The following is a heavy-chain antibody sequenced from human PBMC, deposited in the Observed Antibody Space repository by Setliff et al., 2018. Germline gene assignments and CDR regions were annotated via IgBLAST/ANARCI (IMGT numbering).Heavy chain of an antibody. J-gene: IGHJ4*02. CDR3: ARPAVPGAVAAPYYFDY. Sequence: GESLKISCKGSGYTFTKYWIAWVRQKPGEGLEWMGNIYPADSDARYSPSFEGQVTVSADKSISTAYLQWSSLKASDTAMYYCARPAVPGAVAAPYYFDYWGQGTLVTVSS. V-gene: IGHV5-51*01. CDR2: IYPADSDA. CDR1: GYTFTKYW. D-gene: IGHD6-19*01.